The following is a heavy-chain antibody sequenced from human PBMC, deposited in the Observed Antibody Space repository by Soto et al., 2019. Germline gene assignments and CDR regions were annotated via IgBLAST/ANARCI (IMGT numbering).Heavy chain of an antibody. CDR2: IWYDGSNK. J-gene: IGHJ4*02. CDR1: GFTFSSYG. V-gene: IGHV3-33*01. D-gene: IGHD2-2*01. Sequence: GGSLRLSCAASGFTFSSYGMHWVRQAPGKGLEWVAVIWYDGSNKYYADSVKGRFTISRDNSKNTLYLQMNSLRAEDTAVYYCARGTSRSGLDYWGQGTLVTVSS. CDR3: ARGTSRSGLDY.